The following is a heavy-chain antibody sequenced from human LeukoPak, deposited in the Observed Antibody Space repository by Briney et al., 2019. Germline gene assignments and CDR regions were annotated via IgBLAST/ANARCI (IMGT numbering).Heavy chain of an antibody. Sequence: ASVKVSCKASGYTFTSYDINWVRQATGQGLEWMGWMNPNSGNTGYAQKFQGRVTITRNTSISTAYMELSSLRSEDTAVYYCARGLRDYDILTGLRFDPWGQGTLVTVSS. CDR2: MNPNSGNT. CDR3: ARGLRDYDILTGLRFDP. J-gene: IGHJ5*02. CDR1: GYTFTSYD. V-gene: IGHV1-8*01. D-gene: IGHD3-9*01.